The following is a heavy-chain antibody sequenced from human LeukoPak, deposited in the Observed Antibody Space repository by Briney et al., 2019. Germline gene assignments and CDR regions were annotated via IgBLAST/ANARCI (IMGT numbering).Heavy chain of an antibody. CDR1: GGSISSSNW. D-gene: IGHD3-10*01. V-gene: IGHV4-4*02. Sequence: SGTLSLTCAVSGGSISSSNWWSWVRQPPGKGLEWIGEIYHSGSTNYNPSPKSRVTISVDKSKNQFSLKLNSVTAADTAVYYWARGVDLLSVSLEYWGQGTLGTVSS. CDR2: IYHSGST. CDR3: ARGVDLLSVSLEY. J-gene: IGHJ4*02.